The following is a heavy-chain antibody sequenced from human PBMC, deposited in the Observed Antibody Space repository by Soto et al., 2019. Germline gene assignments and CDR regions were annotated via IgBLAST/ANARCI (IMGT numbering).Heavy chain of an antibody. CDR1: GGSFSGYY. J-gene: IGHJ6*03. Sequence: SETLSLTCAVYGGSFSGYYWSWIRQPPGKGLEWIGEINHSGSTNYNPSLKSRVTISVDTSKNQFSLKLSSVTAADTAVYYCARGLPSWSMVRGVTYGPYYYYYMDVWGKGTTVTVSS. CDR2: INHSGST. V-gene: IGHV4-34*01. CDR3: ARGLPSWSMVRGVTYGPYYYYYMDV. D-gene: IGHD3-10*01.